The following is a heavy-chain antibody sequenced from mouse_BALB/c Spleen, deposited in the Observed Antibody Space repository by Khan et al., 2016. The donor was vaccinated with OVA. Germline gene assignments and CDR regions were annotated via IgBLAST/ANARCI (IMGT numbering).Heavy chain of an antibody. V-gene: IGHV2-6-7*01. Sequence: VELVESGPGLVAPSQSLSITCTVSGFSLTGYGVNWVRQPPGKGLEWLGMIWGEGSTDYNSALKSRLSISKDNSKSQVLLKMNSMQTDDTARYYCARDRGLGRAMDYWGQGTSGTVSS. CDR1: GFSLTGYG. CDR2: IWGEGST. CDR3: ARDRGLGRAMDY. D-gene: IGHD4-1*01. J-gene: IGHJ4*01.